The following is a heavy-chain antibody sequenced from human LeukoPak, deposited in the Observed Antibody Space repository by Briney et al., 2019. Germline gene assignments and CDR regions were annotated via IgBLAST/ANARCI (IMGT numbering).Heavy chain of an antibody. CDR2: IYYSGST. Sequence: SETLSLTCTVSRGSLSSGGYYWSWIRQHPGKGLEWIGYIYYSGSTYCNPSLKSRVTISVDTSKNQFSLKLSSVTAADTAVYYCARAGYYYDSSGYYPLGDYMDVWGKGTTVTVSS. D-gene: IGHD3-22*01. CDR1: RGSLSSGGYY. V-gene: IGHV4-31*03. J-gene: IGHJ6*03. CDR3: ARAGYYYDSSGYYPLGDYMDV.